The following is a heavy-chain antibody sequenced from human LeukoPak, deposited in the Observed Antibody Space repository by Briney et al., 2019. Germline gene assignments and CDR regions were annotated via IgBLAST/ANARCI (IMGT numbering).Heavy chain of an antibody. Sequence: GGSLRLSCAASGFTVSSNYMSWVRQAPGKELEWVSAISGSGGSTYYADSVKGRFTISRDNSKNTLYLQMNSLRAEDTAVYYCAKARGPMYGGYDYYYYMDVWGKGTTVTVSS. D-gene: IGHD4/OR15-4a*01. CDR3: AKARGPMYGGYDYYYYMDV. V-gene: IGHV3-23*01. CDR1: GFTVSSNY. CDR2: ISGSGGST. J-gene: IGHJ6*03.